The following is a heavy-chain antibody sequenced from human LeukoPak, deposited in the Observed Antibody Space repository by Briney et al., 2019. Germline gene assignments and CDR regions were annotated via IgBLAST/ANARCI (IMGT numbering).Heavy chain of an antibody. CDR1: GFTVSSNY. CDR3: ARDHTVAGIVFDS. CDR2: IYSGGST. J-gene: IGHJ4*02. V-gene: IGHV3-66*01. D-gene: IGHD6-19*01. Sequence: PGGSLRLSCAASGFTVSSNYMSWVRQAPGKGLEWVSVIYSGGSTYYADSVKGRFTISRDNSKNTLYLQMNSLRAEDTAVYYCARDHTVAGIVFDSWGQGALVTVSS.